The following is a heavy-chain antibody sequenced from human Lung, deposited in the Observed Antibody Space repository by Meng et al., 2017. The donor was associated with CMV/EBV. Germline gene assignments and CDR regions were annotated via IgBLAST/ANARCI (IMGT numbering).Heavy chain of an antibody. D-gene: IGHD5-24*01. CDR2: INQDGSVK. CDR1: GFTFGSYW. V-gene: IGHV3-7*01. J-gene: IGHJ4*02. CDR3: ARDNDGKDY. Sequence: GEXXKISCAASGFTFGSYWMSWVRQAPGKGLAWVANINQDGSVKYYVDSVKGRFTISRDNAKNSLYLQMNSLRVEDTAVYYCARDNDGKDYWGQGTRVTGSS.